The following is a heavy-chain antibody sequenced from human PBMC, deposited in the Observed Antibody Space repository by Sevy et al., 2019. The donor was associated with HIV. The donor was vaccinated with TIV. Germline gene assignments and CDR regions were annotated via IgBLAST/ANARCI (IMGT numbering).Heavy chain of an antibody. D-gene: IGHD5-18*01. Sequence: GESLKISCKGSGYSFTTYWISWVRQIPGKGLEWMGRIDPSDSYTSYSPSFQGHVTISADKSISTAYLQWSSLKASDTAMYYCARHTAMAFDYWGQGTLVTVSS. CDR2: IDPSDSYT. CDR1: GYSFTTYW. CDR3: ARHTAMAFDY. V-gene: IGHV5-10-1*01. J-gene: IGHJ4*02.